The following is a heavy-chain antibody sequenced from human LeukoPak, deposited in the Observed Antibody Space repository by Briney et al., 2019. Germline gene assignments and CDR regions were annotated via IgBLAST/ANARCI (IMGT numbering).Heavy chain of an antibody. D-gene: IGHD4-11*01. CDR3: AKEGTVTHNWFDP. J-gene: IGHJ5*02. Sequence: GGSLRLSCAASGFTFDDYAMHWVRQAPGKGLEWVSGISWNSGSIGYADSVKGRFTISRDNAKNSLYLQMNSLRAEDTALYYCAKEGTVTHNWFDPWGQGTLVTVSS. V-gene: IGHV3-9*01. CDR1: GFTFDDYA. CDR2: ISWNSGSI.